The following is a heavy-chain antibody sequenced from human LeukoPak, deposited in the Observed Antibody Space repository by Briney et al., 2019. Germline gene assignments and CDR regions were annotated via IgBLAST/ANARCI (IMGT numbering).Heavy chain of an antibody. CDR1: GFTFSSYS. Sequence: GGSLRLSCAASGFTFSSYSMNWVRQTPGKGLEWVSSITSTSSYIYYAESVKGRFTISRDNAKNSLYLRMNSLTAEDTAVYYCSRHPGTRIVGATFDYWGQGILVTVSS. J-gene: IGHJ4*02. CDR3: SRHPGTRIVGATFDY. CDR2: ITSTSSYI. V-gene: IGHV3-21*01. D-gene: IGHD1-26*01.